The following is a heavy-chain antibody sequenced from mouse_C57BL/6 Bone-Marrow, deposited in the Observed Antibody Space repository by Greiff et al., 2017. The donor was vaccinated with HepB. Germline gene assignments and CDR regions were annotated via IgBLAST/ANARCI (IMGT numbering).Heavy chain of an antibody. CDR2: INPSSGYT. D-gene: IGHD2-4*01. CDR1: GYTFTSYW. Sequence: QVQLKESGAELAKPGASVKLSRKASGYTFTSYWMHWVKQRPGQGLEWIGYINPSSGYTKYNQKFKDKATLTADKSSSTAYMQLSSLTYEDSAVYYCARGLYYDYDAFDYWGQGTTLTVSS. V-gene: IGHV1-7*01. J-gene: IGHJ2*01. CDR3: ARGLYYDYDAFDY.